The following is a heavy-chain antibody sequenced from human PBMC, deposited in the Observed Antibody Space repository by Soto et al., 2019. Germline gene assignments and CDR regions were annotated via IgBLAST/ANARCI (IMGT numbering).Heavy chain of an antibody. CDR3: ARGPGSGWYDY. V-gene: IGHV4-31*03. CDR1: GGSISSGDYY. D-gene: IGHD6-19*01. Sequence: QVQMQESGPGLVKPSQTLSLTCTVSGGSISSGDYYWSWIRQHPGKGLEWIGYIYYSGSTYYNPSLKCRVTISVDTSKNQFSLKLSSVTAADTAVYYCARGPGSGWYDYWGQGTLVTVSS. CDR2: IYYSGST. J-gene: IGHJ4*02.